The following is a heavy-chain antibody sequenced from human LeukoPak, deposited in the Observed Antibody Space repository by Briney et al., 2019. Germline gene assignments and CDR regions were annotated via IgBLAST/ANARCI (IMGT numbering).Heavy chain of an antibody. J-gene: IGHJ4*02. CDR3: ATSLSAADY. D-gene: IGHD6-13*01. V-gene: IGHV3-23*01. CDR1: GFTFSSYA. Sequence: PGGSLRLSCAASGFTFSSYAMSWVRQAPGKGLEWVSGISGGGGSTYYADSVKGRFTISRENSRNTLYLHMNSLRAEDTAVYYCATSLSAADYWGQGTLVTVSS. CDR2: ISGGGGST.